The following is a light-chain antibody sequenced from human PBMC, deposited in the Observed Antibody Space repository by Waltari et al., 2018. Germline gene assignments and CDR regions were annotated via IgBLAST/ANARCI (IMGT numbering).Light chain of an antibody. CDR2: DAS. CDR3: QKYVRLPAT. Sequence: EIVLTQSPGTLSLSPGETATLSCRASQSVSRALAWYQQKPGQAPRLLIYDASTSATGIPDRFSGSGSGTDFSLTISRLEPEDFAVYYCQKYVRLPATFGQGTKVEIK. CDR1: QSVSRA. J-gene: IGKJ1*01. V-gene: IGKV3-20*01.